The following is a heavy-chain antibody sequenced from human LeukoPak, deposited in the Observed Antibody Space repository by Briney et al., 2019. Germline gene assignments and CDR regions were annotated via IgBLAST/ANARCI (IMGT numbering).Heavy chain of an antibody. D-gene: IGHD3-22*01. Sequence: SETLSLTCAVYGGSFSGYYWSWIRQPPGKGLEWIGEINHSGSTNYNPSLKSRVTISVDTSKNQLSLKLSSVTAADTAVYYCARGSKATMIVVARPFDYWGQGTLVTVSS. J-gene: IGHJ4*02. V-gene: IGHV4-34*01. CDR3: ARGSKATMIVVARPFDY. CDR2: INHSGST. CDR1: GGSFSGYY.